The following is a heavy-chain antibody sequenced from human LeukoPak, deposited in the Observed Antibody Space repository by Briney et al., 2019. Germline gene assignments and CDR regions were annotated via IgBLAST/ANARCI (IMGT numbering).Heavy chain of an antibody. Sequence: SETLSLTCTVSGGSISNKYWSWIRQPPGKGLEWIGYIYYSGNTYYNPSLKSRVTILVDTSKNQVSLKLSSVTAADTAVYYCARDGRSGSYYYYMDVWGKGTTVTVSS. CDR3: ARDGRSGSYYYYMDV. CDR2: IYYSGNT. J-gene: IGHJ6*03. CDR1: GGSISNKY. V-gene: IGHV4-59*01. D-gene: IGHD1-26*01.